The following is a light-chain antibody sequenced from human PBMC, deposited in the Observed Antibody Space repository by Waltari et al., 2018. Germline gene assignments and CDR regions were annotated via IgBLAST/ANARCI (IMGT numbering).Light chain of an antibody. J-gene: IGKJ4*01. Sequence: DIVMTQSPNSLSVSLGERATINCKSSQSVLYSSNNNKNYLAWYQQKSGQPPKLLIYWAYTRESVVPDRFSGSGSGTDFTLTISSLQAEDMAVYYCQQYYSTPLTFGGGTKVEIK. V-gene: IGKV4-1*01. CDR1: QSVLYSSNNNKNY. CDR3: QQYYSTPLT. CDR2: WAY.